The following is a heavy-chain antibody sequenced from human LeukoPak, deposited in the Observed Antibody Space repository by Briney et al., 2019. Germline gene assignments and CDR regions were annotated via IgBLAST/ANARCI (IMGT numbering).Heavy chain of an antibody. D-gene: IGHD6-13*01. Sequence: GGSLRLSCAASGFTFSSYSMNWVRQAPGKGLEWVSSISSSSSYIYYADSVKGRFTISRDNSKNTLYLQMNSLRAEDTAVYYCAKVDTSSSWYRPPYYYYYGMDVWGQGTTVTVSS. J-gene: IGHJ6*02. CDR1: GFTFSSYS. CDR3: AKVDTSSSWYRPPYYYYYGMDV. V-gene: IGHV3-21*01. CDR2: ISSSSSYI.